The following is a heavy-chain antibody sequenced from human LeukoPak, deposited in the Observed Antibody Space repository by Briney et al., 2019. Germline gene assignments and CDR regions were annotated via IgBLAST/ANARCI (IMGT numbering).Heavy chain of an antibody. Sequence: ASVNVSCKASGYTFTIYGISWVRQAPGQGLEWMGWISAYNGNTNYAQKLQGRVTMTTDTSTSTAYMELRSLRSDDTAVYYCARVRIAVAGRHPYYFDYWGQGTLVTVSS. D-gene: IGHD6-19*01. CDR1: GYTFTIYG. V-gene: IGHV1-18*01. CDR2: ISAYNGNT. J-gene: IGHJ4*02. CDR3: ARVRIAVAGRHPYYFDY.